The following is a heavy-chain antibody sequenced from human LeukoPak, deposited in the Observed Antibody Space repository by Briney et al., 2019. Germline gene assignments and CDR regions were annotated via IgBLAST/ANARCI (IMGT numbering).Heavy chain of an antibody. CDR3: ARHKGGWSIDY. CDR2: IYYSGST. D-gene: IGHD6-19*01. CDR1: GGSISSYY. J-gene: IGHJ4*02. Sequence: SETLSLTCTVSGGSISSYYWSWIRQPPGKGLVCIGYIYYSGSTNYNPSLESRVTISVDTSKNQISLKLSSVTAADTAVYYCARHKGGWSIDYWGQGTLVTVSS. V-gene: IGHV4-59*08.